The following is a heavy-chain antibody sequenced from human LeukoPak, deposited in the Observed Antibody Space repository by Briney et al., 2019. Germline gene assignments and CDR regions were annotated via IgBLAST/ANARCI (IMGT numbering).Heavy chain of an antibody. CDR2: IIPILGIA. Sequence: SVKVSCKAPGGTFSSYTISWVRQAPGQGLEWMGRIIPILGIANYAQKFQGRVTITADKSTSTAYMELSSLRSEDTAVYYCARGGSVTTVTTRHYYYYGMDVWGQGTTVTVSS. CDR3: ARGGSVTTVTTRHYYYYGMDV. J-gene: IGHJ6*02. V-gene: IGHV1-69*02. CDR1: GGTFSSYT. D-gene: IGHD4-17*01.